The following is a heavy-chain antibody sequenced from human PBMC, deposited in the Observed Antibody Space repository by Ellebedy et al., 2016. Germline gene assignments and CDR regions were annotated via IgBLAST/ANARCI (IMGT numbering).Heavy chain of an antibody. CDR2: IYHSGST. Sequence: SETLSLTCAVSGGSISSSNWWSWVRQPPGKGLEWIGEIYHSGSTNYNPSLKSRVTISVDKSKNQFSLKLSSVTAADTAVYYCAREQGSWGTPMIVVTYGMDVWGQGTTVTVSS. J-gene: IGHJ6*02. V-gene: IGHV4-4*02. D-gene: IGHD3-22*01. CDR1: GGSISSSNW. CDR3: AREQGSWGTPMIVVTYGMDV.